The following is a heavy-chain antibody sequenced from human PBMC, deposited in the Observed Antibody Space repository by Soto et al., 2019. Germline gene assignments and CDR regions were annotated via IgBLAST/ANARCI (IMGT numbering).Heavy chain of an antibody. Sequence: EVQLVEYGGGLVQHGRSLRLSCASSGFTFYDYAMHWVRQAPGNGLERVSGISCNSGSIGYADSVKGRLTISRDNPKNSLYLQMSILRAEETALYYCPHACPTAGGAFEYWGQGTLVTVSS. J-gene: IGHJ4*02. CDR3: PHACPTAGGAFEY. D-gene: IGHD3-16*01. CDR2: ISCNSGSI. V-gene: IGHV3-9*01. CDR1: GFTFYDYA.